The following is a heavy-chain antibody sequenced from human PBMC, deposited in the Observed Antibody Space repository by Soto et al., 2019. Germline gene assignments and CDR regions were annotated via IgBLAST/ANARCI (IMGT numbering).Heavy chain of an antibody. CDR2: ISYDGSNK. CDR1: GFTFSSYG. J-gene: IGHJ6*02. Sequence: GGSLRLSCAASGFTFSSYGMHWVRQAPGKGLEWVAVISYDGSNKYYADSVKGRFTISRDNSKNTLYLQMNSLRAEDTAVYYCAKSDYLNIVATSYYGMDVWGQGTTVTVSS. D-gene: IGHD5-12*01. CDR3: AKSDYLNIVATSYYGMDV. V-gene: IGHV3-30*18.